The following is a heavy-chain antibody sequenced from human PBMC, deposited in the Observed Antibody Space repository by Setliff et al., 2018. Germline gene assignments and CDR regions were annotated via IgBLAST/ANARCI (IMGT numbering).Heavy chain of an antibody. Sequence: ASVKVSCKASGYTFTSYAMHWVRQAPGQRLEWMGWINAGNGNTKYSQKFQGRVTITRDTSASTAYMELSGLRSEDTAVYYCARELYDSSGYYNYFDYWGQGTLVTVSS. CDR3: ARELYDSSGYYNYFDY. CDR2: INAGNGNT. CDR1: GYTFTSYA. D-gene: IGHD3-22*01. V-gene: IGHV1-3*01. J-gene: IGHJ4*02.